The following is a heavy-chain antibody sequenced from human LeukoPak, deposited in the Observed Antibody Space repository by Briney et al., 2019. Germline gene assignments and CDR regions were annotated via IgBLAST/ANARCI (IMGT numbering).Heavy chain of an antibody. CDR3: ARACGVLINGTGCFDY. CDR1: GFTFSSYS. V-gene: IGHV3-21*01. D-gene: IGHD2-8*01. Sequence: GGSLRLSCAASGFTFSSYSMNWARQAPGKGLEWVSSISSSSSYIYYADSVKGRFTISRDNAKNSLYLQMNSLRAEDTAVYYCARACGVLINGTGCFDYWGQGTLVTVSS. CDR2: ISSSSSYI. J-gene: IGHJ4*02.